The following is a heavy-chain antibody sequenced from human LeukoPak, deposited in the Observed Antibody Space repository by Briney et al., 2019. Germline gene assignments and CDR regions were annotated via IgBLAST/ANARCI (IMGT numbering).Heavy chain of an antibody. D-gene: IGHD3-10*01. CDR3: AKSNAARDASGSDY. Sequence: GGSLRLSCAASGFTFSSYWMGWVRQAPGKGLEWVANINQDGSETYYVDSVEGRITLSRDNAKNSLYPQMNSLRAEDTAVYFCAKSNAARDASGSDYWGQGTLVTVSS. J-gene: IGHJ4*02. V-gene: IGHV3-7*01. CDR2: INQDGSET. CDR1: GFTFSSYW.